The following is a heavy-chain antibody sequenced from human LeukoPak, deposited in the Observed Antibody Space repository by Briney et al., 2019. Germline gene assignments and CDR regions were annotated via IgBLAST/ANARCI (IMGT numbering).Heavy chain of an antibody. CDR2: IRSKANSYAT. D-gene: IGHD3-22*01. Sequence: GGSLRLSCAASGFTFSGSAMHWVRQASGKGLEWVGRIRSKANSYATAYAASVKGRFTISRDDSKNTAYLQMNSLKTEDTAVYYCAKHPSGYYYDHFDYWGQGTLVTVSS. CDR1: GFTFSGSA. V-gene: IGHV3-73*01. CDR3: AKHPSGYYYDHFDY. J-gene: IGHJ4*02.